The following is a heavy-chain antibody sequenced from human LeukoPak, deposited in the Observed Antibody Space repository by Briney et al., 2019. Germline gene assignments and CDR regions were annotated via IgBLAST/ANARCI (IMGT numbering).Heavy chain of an antibody. J-gene: IGHJ3*02. CDR3: AKDDAGLMITFGGVIGAFDI. D-gene: IGHD3-16*02. V-gene: IGHV3-30*02. CDR1: GFTFSSYG. CDR2: IRYDGSNK. Sequence: GGSLRLSCAASGFTFSSYGMHWVRQAPGKGLEWVAFIRYDGSNKYYADSVKGRFTISRDNSKNTLYLQMNSLRAEDTAVYYCAKDDAGLMITFGGVIGAFDIWGQRTMVTVSS.